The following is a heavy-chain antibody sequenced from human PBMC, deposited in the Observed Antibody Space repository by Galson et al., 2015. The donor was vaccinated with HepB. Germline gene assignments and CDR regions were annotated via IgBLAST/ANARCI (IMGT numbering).Heavy chain of an antibody. CDR1: GFTLSIYA. V-gene: IGHV3-30-3*01. CDR3: ATSNGQYASGDYFDY. Sequence: SLRLSCAASGFTLSIYAMHWVRQAPGKGLEWVAVISYDGSNKYYADSVKGRFTISRDNSKNTLYLQMNSLRAEDTAVYYCATSNGQYASGDYFDYWGQGTLVTVSS. CDR2: ISYDGSNK. D-gene: IGHD2-2*01. J-gene: IGHJ4*02.